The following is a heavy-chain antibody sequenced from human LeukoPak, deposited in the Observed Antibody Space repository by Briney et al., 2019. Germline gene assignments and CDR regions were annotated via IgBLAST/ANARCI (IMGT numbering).Heavy chain of an antibody. D-gene: IGHD2-21*02. J-gene: IGHJ4*02. CDR1: GGSISSADYY. Sequence: PSETLSLTWAVSGGSISSADYYWSWIRQSPGKGLEWIGFIYYSGSTYYNPSLKSRVTISVDTSKNQFSLKLRSVTAADTAVYYCASIVVVTAAIDYWGQGTLVTVSS. V-gene: IGHV4-30-4*01. CDR3: ASIVVVTAAIDY. CDR2: IYYSGST.